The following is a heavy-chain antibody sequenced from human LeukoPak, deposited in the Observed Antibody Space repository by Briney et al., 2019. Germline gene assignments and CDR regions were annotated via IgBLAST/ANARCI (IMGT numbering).Heavy chain of an antibody. D-gene: IGHD6-19*01. CDR2: IYYIGST. Sequence: SETLSLTCTVSGGSISSYYWSWIRQPPGKGLEWVGYIYYIGSTNYNPSLKSRVTISVDTSKNQFSLKLTSVTAADTAAYYCAGAKIGVAGFFDNWGQGTLVTVSS. CDR1: GGSISSYY. J-gene: IGHJ4*02. V-gene: IGHV4-59*08. CDR3: AGAKIGVAGFFDN.